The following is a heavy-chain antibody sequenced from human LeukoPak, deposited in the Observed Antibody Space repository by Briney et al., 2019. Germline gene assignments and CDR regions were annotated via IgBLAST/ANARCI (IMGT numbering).Heavy chain of an antibody. CDR3: ANGGDRGYIVVVPAAMPVY. J-gene: IGHJ4*02. CDR1: GFTFSSYA. D-gene: IGHD2-2*01. V-gene: IGHV3-23*01. Sequence: GGSLRLSCAASGFTFSSYAMSWVRQAPGKGLEWVSAISGSGGSTYYADSVKGRFTISRDNSKNTLYLQMNSLRAEDTAVYYCANGGDRGYIVVVPAAMPVYWGQGTLVTVSP. CDR2: ISGSGGST.